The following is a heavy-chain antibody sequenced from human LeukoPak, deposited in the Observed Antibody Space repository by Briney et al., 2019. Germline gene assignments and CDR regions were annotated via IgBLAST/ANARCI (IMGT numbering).Heavy chain of an antibody. CDR3: ATTAVAGPNDAFDI. CDR2: ISAYNGNT. D-gene: IGHD6-19*01. V-gene: IGHV1-18*01. Sequence: ASVKVSCKASGYTFTSYGISWVRQAPGQGLEWMGWISAYNGNTNYAQKLQGRVTMTADTSTSTAYMELRSLRSDDSAVYYCATTAVAGPNDAFDIWGQGTMVTVSS. J-gene: IGHJ3*02. CDR1: GYTFTSYG.